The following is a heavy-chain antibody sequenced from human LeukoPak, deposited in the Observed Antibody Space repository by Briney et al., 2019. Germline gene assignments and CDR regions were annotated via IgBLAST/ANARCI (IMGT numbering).Heavy chain of an antibody. D-gene: IGHD3-10*01. J-gene: IGHJ6*03. CDR2: ISYDGSNK. CDR3: AKDPSNYGSGFMDV. CDR1: GFTFSSYA. Sequence: GGSLRLSCAASGFTFSSYAMHWVRQAPGKGLEWVAVISYDGSNKYYADSVKGRFTISRDNSKNTLFLQMNSLRAEDTAVYYCAKDPSNYGSGFMDVWGTGTTVTVSS. V-gene: IGHV3-30-3*01.